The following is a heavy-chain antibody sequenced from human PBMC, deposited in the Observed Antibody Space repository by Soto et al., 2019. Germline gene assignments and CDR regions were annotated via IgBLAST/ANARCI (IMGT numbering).Heavy chain of an antibody. CDR3: ARVLSSSKTYFDY. CDR1: GGSISSGGYY. J-gene: IGHJ4*02. D-gene: IGHD3-16*01. CDR2: IYYSGST. V-gene: IGHV4-31*03. Sequence: PSETLSLTCTVSGGSISSGGYYWSWIRQHPGKGLEWIGYIYYSGSTYYNPSLKSRVTISVDTSKNQFSLKLSSVTAADTAVYYCARVLSSSKTYFDYWGQGTLLTVSS.